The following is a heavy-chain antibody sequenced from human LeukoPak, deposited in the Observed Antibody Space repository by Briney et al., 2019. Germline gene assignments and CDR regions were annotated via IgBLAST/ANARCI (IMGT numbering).Heavy chain of an antibody. Sequence: PSETQSLTCTVSGGSISSYYWSWIRQPPGKGLEWIGYIYYSGSTNYNPSLKSRVTISVDTSKNQFSLKLSSVTAADTAVYYCARGGEGAFDIWGQGTMVTVSS. V-gene: IGHV4-59*01. J-gene: IGHJ3*02. CDR3: ARGGEGAFDI. CDR1: GGSISSYY. CDR2: IYYSGST.